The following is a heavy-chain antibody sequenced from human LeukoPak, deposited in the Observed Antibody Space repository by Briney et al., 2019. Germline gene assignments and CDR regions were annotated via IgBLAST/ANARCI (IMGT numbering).Heavy chain of an antibody. V-gene: IGHV3-53*01. CDR3: ARGNYFDY. J-gene: IGHJ4*02. Sequence: GGSLRLSCAASGFTFSSYSMNWVRQAPGKGLEWVSVIYTGGSTYYADSVKGRFTISRDKSKNTLYLQMNSLRADDTAVYYCARGNYFDYWGQGTLVTVSS. CDR2: IYTGGST. CDR1: GFTFSSYS.